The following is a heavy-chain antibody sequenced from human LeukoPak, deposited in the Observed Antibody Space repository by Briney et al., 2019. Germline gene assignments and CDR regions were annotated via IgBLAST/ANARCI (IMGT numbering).Heavy chain of an antibody. V-gene: IGHV3-30*02. D-gene: IGHD3-3*01. CDR2: IQYAGSNK. CDR1: GFAFSSYG. Sequence: GGSLRLSCAASGFAFSSYGMHWVRQAPGKGLEWVTFIQYAGSNKYYADSVKGRFTISRDNSKNTLYLQMNSLRAEDTAIYYCARDERLLSFLKWGQGTLVTVSS. J-gene: IGHJ4*02. CDR3: ARDERLLSFLK.